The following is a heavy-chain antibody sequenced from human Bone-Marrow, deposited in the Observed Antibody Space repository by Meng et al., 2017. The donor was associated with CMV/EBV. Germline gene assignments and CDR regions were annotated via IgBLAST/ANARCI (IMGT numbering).Heavy chain of an antibody. CDR1: GFTVSSNY. V-gene: IGHV3-66*02. J-gene: IGHJ4*02. D-gene: IGHD4-23*01. CDR2: IYSGGST. CDR3: ARTGVNDYSDY. Sequence: GESLKISCAASGFTVSSNYMSWVRQAPGKGLEWVSVIYSGGSTYYADSVKGRFTISRDNSKNTLYLQMNSLRAEDTAVYYCARTGVNDYSDYWGQGTLVTVYS.